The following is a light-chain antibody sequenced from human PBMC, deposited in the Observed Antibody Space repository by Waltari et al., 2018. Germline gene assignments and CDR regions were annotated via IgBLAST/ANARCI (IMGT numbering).Light chain of an antibody. J-gene: IGKJ1*01. V-gene: IGKV1-5*03. CDR3: QQYNGR. CDR2: KAS. CDR1: QSISNL. Sequence: DIQMTQSPSTLSASVGDRVTITCRASQSISNLLAWYQQKPGKAPKYLISKASNLESGVPSRFSGSGSGTEFTLTISSLQPDDFASYYCQQYNGRFGQGTKAEMK.